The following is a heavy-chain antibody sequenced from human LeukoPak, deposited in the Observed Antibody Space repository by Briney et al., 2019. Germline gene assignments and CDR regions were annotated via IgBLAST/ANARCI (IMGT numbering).Heavy chain of an antibody. CDR3: AKAYPTPQGVNFDY. CDR2: NNCGDDST. V-gene: IGHV3-23*01. D-gene: IGHD3-22*01. CDR1: GFTFSSSA. J-gene: IGHJ4*02. Sequence: GGSLRLSCAASGFTFSSSAISWVRRAPGGGRVGLPTNNCGDDSTYCADSVKGRLTIYRESSNDTLYLQLNSLRTDHTAVYYCAKAYPTPQGVNFDYWGQGTLVTVSS.